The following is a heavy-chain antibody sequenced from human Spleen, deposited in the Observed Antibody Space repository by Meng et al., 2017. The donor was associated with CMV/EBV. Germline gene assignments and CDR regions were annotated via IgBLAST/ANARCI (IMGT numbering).Heavy chain of an antibody. CDR1: GYTFTGYY. Sequence: QVQLVQSGAEVEKPGASVKVSCKASGYTFTGYYMHWVRQAPGQGLEWMGWINPNSGGTNYAQKFQGRVTMTRDTSISTAYMELSRLRSDDTAVYYCARVRYGDYGTIKYYFDYWGQGTLVTVSS. CDR3: ARVRYGDYGTIKYYFDY. D-gene: IGHD4-17*01. V-gene: IGHV1-2*02. CDR2: INPNSGGT. J-gene: IGHJ4*02.